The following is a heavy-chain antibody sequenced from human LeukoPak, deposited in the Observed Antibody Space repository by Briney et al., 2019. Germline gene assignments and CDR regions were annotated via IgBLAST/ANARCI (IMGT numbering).Heavy chain of an antibody. D-gene: IGHD4-11*01. J-gene: IGHJ4*02. CDR3: ARDSSNYYFDY. V-gene: IGHV3-66*01. CDR2: IYSGGST. CDR1: GFSFSDYA. Sequence: GGSLRLSCAASGFSFSDYAMHWVRHAPGKGLEWVSVIYSGGSTYYADSVKGRFTISRDNSKNTLYLQMNSLRAEDTAVYYCARDSSNYYFDYWGQGTLVTVS.